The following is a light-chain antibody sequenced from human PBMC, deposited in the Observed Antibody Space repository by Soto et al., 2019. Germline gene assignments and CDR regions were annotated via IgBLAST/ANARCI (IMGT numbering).Light chain of an antibody. J-gene: IGKJ4*01. Sequence: DVQMTQSPSSLSASVGDRVTITCRASQDINSYLAWYQQKPGNAPKSLIYAASSLQTGVPSSFSGSESGTDFTLTISNLQPEDTATYYCQQYNTSPLTFGEGTKVEIK. V-gene: IGKV1D-16*01. CDR2: AAS. CDR1: QDINSY. CDR3: QQYNTSPLT.